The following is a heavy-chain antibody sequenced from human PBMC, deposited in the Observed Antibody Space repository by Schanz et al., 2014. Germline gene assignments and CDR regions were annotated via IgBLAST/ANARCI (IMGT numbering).Heavy chain of an antibody. V-gene: IGHV3-48*02. CDR2: ISNSGYTI. J-gene: IGHJ3*02. Sequence: VQLVESGGGVVQPGRSLRLSCAASGFTFSSYGMHWVRQAPGKGLEWVSYISNSGYTIYYADSVKGRFTISRDNAKNSLYLQMNSLRDEDTAMYYCAKRCSSTSCSHGAFDIWGQGTMVTVSS. D-gene: IGHD2-2*01. CDR1: GFTFSSYG. CDR3: AKRCSSTSCSHGAFDI.